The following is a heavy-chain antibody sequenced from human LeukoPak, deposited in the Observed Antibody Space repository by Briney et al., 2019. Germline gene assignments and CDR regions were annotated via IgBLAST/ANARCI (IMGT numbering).Heavy chain of an antibody. CDR3: AREAYGSGSYHFDY. V-gene: IGHV7-4-1*02. CDR2: INTNTGNP. J-gene: IGHJ4*02. CDR1: GYTFTSYA. D-gene: IGHD3-10*01. Sequence: ASVKVSCKASGYTFTSYAMNWVRQAPGQGLEWMGWINTNTGNPMYAQGFTGRFVFSLDTSASTAYLQISSLEAEDTAIYYCAREAYGSGSYHFDYWGQGTLVTVSS.